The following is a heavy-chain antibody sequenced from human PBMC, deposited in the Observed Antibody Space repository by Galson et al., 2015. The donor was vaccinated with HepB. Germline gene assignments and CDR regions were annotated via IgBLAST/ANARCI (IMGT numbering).Heavy chain of an antibody. Sequence: SVKVSCKASGYTFTSYAMNWVRQAPGQGLEWMGWINTNTGNPTYAQGFTGRFVFSLDTSVSTAYLQISSLKAEDTAVYYCARGGGQYNAYRELLAHILPFGWFDPWGQGTLVTVSS. V-gene: IGHV7-4-1*02. CDR1: GYTFTSYA. CDR2: INTNTGNP. J-gene: IGHJ5*02. CDR3: ARGGGQYNAYRELLAHILPFGWFDP. D-gene: IGHD3-10*01.